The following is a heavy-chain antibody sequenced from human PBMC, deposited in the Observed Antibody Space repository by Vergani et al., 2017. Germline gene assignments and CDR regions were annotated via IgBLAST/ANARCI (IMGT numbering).Heavy chain of an antibody. CDR2: IWYVGSNK. Sequence: QVQLVESGGGVVQPGRSLRLSCAASGFTFSTFGMHWVRQAPGKGLEWVAVIWYVGSNKFYTDSVKGRFTISRDNSKNTLYLQMNSRRAEDTAVYYCARGLYSGDEYGYWGQGTLVTVSS. V-gene: IGHV3-33*01. CDR1: GFTFSTFG. CDR3: ARGLYSGDEYGY. J-gene: IGHJ4*02. D-gene: IGHD5-12*01.